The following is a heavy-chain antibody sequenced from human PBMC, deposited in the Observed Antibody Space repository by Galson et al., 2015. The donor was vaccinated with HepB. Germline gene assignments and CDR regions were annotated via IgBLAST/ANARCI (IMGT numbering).Heavy chain of an antibody. CDR1: GFTFSSYA. Sequence: SLRLSCAASGFTFSSYAMSWVRQAPGKGLEWVSAISGSGGSTYYADSVKGRFTISRDNSKNTLYLQMNSLRAEDTAVYYCAKGTVYSLAAASLAHEFDYWGQGTLVTVSS. V-gene: IGHV3-23*01. CDR3: AKGTVYSLAAASLAHEFDY. D-gene: IGHD6-13*01. J-gene: IGHJ4*02. CDR2: ISGSGGST.